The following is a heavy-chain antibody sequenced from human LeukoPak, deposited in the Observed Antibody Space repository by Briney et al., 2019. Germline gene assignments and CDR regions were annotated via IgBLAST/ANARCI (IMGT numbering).Heavy chain of an antibody. CDR1: GGAISSYY. Sequence: SETLSLTCTVSGGAISSYYLSWIRQPPGKGLEWIGDIYYSGSTNYNPSLKSRVTVSLYTSKNQFSLTLCSLTASDPAVYYCARAMRIRLGELSFSDYWGQGTLVTVSS. CDR3: ARAMRIRLGELSFSDY. V-gene: IGHV4-59*01. D-gene: IGHD3-16*02. J-gene: IGHJ4*02. CDR2: IYYSGST.